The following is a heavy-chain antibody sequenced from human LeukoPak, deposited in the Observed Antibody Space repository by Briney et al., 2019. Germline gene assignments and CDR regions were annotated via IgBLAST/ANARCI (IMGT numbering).Heavy chain of an antibody. J-gene: IGHJ3*02. CDR3: ARWPMIDAFDI. D-gene: IGHD3-22*01. Sequence: GGSLRLSCAASGFTVSSNYMSWVRQAPGKGLERVSVIYSGGSTYYADSVKGRFTISRDNSKNTLYLQMNSLRAEDTAVYYCARWPMIDAFDIWGQGTMVTVSS. CDR2: IYSGGST. CDR1: GFTVSSNY. V-gene: IGHV3-66*02.